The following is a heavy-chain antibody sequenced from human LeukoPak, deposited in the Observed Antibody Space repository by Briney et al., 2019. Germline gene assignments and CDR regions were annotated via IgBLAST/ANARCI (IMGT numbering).Heavy chain of an antibody. Sequence: GGSLRLSCAASGFTFSSYAMSWVRQAPGKGLEWVSAISGSGGSTYYADSVKGRFTISRGNSKNTLYLQMNSLRAEDTAVYYCARGELDVEYYFDYWGQGTLVTVSS. J-gene: IGHJ4*02. CDR2: ISGSGGST. CDR3: ARGELDVEYYFDY. D-gene: IGHD5-24*01. CDR1: GFTFSSYA. V-gene: IGHV3-23*01.